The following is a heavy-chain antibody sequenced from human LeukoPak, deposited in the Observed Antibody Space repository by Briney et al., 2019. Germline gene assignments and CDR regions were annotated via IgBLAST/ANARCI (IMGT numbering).Heavy chain of an antibody. J-gene: IGHJ4*02. V-gene: IGHV3-21*01. CDR1: GFTFSSYS. CDR3: ASRAGYCSSTSCYSGY. D-gene: IGHD2-2*01. CDR2: ISSSSSYI. Sequence: PGGSLRLSCAASGFTFSSYSMNWVRQAPGKGLEWVSSISSSSSYIYYADSVKGRFTISRDNAKNSLYLQMNSLRAEDTAVYYCASRAGYCSSTSCYSGYRGQGTLVTVSS.